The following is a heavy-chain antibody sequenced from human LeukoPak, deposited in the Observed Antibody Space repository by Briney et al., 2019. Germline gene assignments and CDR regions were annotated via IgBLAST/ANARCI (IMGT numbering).Heavy chain of an antibody. D-gene: IGHD3-10*01. V-gene: IGHV3-23*02. Sequence: PGGSLTLSCAASGLSFRTFAMSWVRQAPARGLEWLSSMKGTGERFYGDSVRGRFTLSRDDSRNTVYLQLNNLRVEDTAVYYCARDSYYGSGSPTFPRIDPWGQGTLVTVSS. CDR1: GLSFRTFA. CDR2: MKGTGER. CDR3: ARDSYYGSGSPTFPRIDP. J-gene: IGHJ5*02.